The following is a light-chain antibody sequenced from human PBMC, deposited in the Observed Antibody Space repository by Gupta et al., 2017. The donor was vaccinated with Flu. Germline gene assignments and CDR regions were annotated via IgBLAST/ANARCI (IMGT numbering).Light chain of an antibody. V-gene: IGKV3-15*01. J-gene: IGKJ1*01. CDR3: QQDSDLWT. CDR2: GAS. CDR1: QGISTN. Sequence: EPVMTQSPASLSVSPGESATRSCRASQGISTNLAWFQQRPGQPPRLLIFGASNRANAVPDRFSESGYVTEFTLTSSSRQYEDSAVYYGQQDSDLWTFGQGTKVEVK.